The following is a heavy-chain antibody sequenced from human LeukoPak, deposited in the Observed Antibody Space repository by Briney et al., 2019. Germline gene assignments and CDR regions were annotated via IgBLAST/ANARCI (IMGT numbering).Heavy chain of an antibody. V-gene: IGHV1-2*02. CDR3: ARVRVAVAGTGYHFDY. J-gene: IGHJ4*02. Sequence: ASVKASCKPSGYTFTGYYMHWVRQAPGQGLEWMGGINPNSGGTNYAQKFQGRVTMTRDTSISTAYMELSRLRSDDTAVYYSARVRVAVAGTGYHFDYWGQGTLVTVSS. CDR2: INPNSGGT. CDR1: GYTFTGYY. D-gene: IGHD6-19*01.